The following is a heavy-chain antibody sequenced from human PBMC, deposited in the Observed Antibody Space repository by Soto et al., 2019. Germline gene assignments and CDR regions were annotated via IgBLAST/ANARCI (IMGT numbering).Heavy chain of an antibody. V-gene: IGHV3-21*01. CDR3: ARGGPYCSGGSCKHYFDY. J-gene: IGHJ4*02. D-gene: IGHD2-15*01. CDR2: ISSSSSYI. CDR1: GFTFSSYS. Sequence: EVQLVESGGGLVKPGGSLRLSCAASGFTFSSYSMNWVRQAPGKGLEWVSSISSSSSYIYYADSVKGRFTISRDNAKNSLYLQMNSLRAEDTAVYYCARGGPYCSGGSCKHYFDYWGQGTLVTVSS.